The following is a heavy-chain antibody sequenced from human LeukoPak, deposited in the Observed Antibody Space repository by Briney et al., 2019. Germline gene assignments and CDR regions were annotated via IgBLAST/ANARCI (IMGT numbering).Heavy chain of an antibody. J-gene: IGHJ4*02. CDR2: IYYSGST. CDR1: GGSISSSSYY. CDR3: ARERLYCSGGSCYYFDY. D-gene: IGHD2-15*01. V-gene: IGHV4-39*02. Sequence: SETLSLTCTVSGGSISSSSYYWGWIRQPPGKGLEWIGSIYYSGSTYYNPSLKSRVTISVDTSKNQFSLKLSSVTAADTAVYYCARERLYCSGGSCYYFDYWGQGTLVTVSS.